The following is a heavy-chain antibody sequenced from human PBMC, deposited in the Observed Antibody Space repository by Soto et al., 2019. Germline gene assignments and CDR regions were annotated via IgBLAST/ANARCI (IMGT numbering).Heavy chain of an antibody. CDR2: ISTYNGNT. Sequence: QVQLVQSGAEVKKPGASVKVSCKTSGYTFTHYGITWVRQAPGQGLEWLAWISTYNGNTNFAQKLQGRVTLTTDTSTTSAYMELWSLRSDDTAVYCCARDRGGGYDFPDAFDVWGQGTMVTVSS. D-gene: IGHD5-12*01. J-gene: IGHJ3*01. CDR3: ARDRGGGYDFPDAFDV. V-gene: IGHV1-18*01. CDR1: GYTFTHYG.